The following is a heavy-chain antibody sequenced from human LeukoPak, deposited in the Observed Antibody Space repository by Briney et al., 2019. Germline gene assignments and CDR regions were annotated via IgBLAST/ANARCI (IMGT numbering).Heavy chain of an antibody. Sequence: SGGSLRLSCEVSGFTFSSSRMNWVRQTPGNGLEWVSYISSRGTTKHYADSVKGRFTISRDNAKNALYLQMNSLRVEDTAVYYCANFEPGYTSSWYAEFWGQGTLLTVSS. J-gene: IGHJ4*02. CDR3: ANFEPGYTSSWYAEF. D-gene: IGHD6-13*01. CDR2: ISSRGTTK. V-gene: IGHV3-48*01. CDR1: GFTFSSSR.